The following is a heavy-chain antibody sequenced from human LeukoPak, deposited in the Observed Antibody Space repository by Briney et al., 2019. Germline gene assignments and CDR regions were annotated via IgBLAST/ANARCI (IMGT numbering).Heavy chain of an antibody. V-gene: IGHV4-59*12. D-gene: IGHD2-2*01. J-gene: IGHJ4*02. CDR2: IYYTGGT. CDR3: ARERRFGPAAIRYFDY. Sequence: SETLSLTCTVSGGSISNYYWGWIRQPPGKGLEWIGNIYYTGGTKYNPSLRSRVTISVDPSKNQFSLKLSPVTAADTAVYYCARERRFGPAAIRYFDYWGQGTLVTVSS. CDR1: GGSISNYY.